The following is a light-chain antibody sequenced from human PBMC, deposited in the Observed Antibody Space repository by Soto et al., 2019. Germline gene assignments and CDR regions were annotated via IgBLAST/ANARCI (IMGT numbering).Light chain of an antibody. V-gene: IGKV3-15*01. CDR2: GAS. J-gene: IGKJ5*01. Sequence: EIMMTQSPATLSVSPGERYTLSGRASQSVSSDLAWYQQKPGQSPRLLIYGASTRATGIPARFSGSGSGTEFNLTISRLEPEDFAVYYCQQCGSSSTFGQGNRLEI. CDR3: QQCGSSST. CDR1: QSVSSD.